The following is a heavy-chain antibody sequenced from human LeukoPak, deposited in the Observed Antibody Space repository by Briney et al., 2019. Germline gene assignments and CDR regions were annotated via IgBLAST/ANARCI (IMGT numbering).Heavy chain of an antibody. V-gene: IGHV3-66*01. Sequence: PGGSLRLSCAASGFTVSSNYMSWVRQAPGKGLEWVSVIYSGGSTYYADSVRGRFTISRDNSKNTLYLQMNSLRAEDTAVYYCAKGRFTAGDDAFDIWGQGTMVTVSS. D-gene: IGHD6-13*01. CDR3: AKGRFTAGDDAFDI. CDR2: IYSGGST. CDR1: GFTVSSNY. J-gene: IGHJ3*02.